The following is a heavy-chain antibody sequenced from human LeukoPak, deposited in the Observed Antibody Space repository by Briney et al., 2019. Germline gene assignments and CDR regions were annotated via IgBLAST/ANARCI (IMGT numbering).Heavy chain of an antibody. V-gene: IGHV3-53*01. CDR2: IYSGGST. CDR1: GFTVSSNY. J-gene: IGHJ4*02. Sequence: GGSLRLSCAASGFTVSSNYMSWVRQAPGKGLEWVSVIYSGGSTYYADSVKGRFTFSRDNAKNSLYLQMNSLRAEDTAVYYCARDYGGSSPFDYWGQGTLVTVSS. CDR3: ARDYGGSSPFDY. D-gene: IGHD4-23*01.